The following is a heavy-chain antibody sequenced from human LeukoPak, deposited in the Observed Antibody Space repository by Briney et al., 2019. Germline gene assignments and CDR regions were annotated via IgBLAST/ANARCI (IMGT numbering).Heavy chain of an antibody. V-gene: IGHV1-18*01. D-gene: IGHD3-16*01. CDR3: ARAWGYDPVDY. CDR1: GYTLTSYG. Sequence: ASVKVSCKASGYTLTSYGISWVRQAPGQGLEWMGWISAYNGNTNYAQKLQGRVTMTTDTSACTAYMELRSLRSDDTAVYYCARAWGYDPVDYWGRGTLVTVSP. J-gene: IGHJ4*02. CDR2: ISAYNGNT.